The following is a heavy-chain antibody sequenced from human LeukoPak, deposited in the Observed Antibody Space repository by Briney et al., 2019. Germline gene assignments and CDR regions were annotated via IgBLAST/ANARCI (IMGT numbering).Heavy chain of an antibody. CDR1: GGSISSYY. D-gene: IGHD3-3*01. CDR2: IYYSGST. CDR3: ARGTIWSGYPY. V-gene: IGHV4-59*01. Sequence: SETLSLTCTVSGGSISSYYWSWIRQPPGKGLEWIGYIYYSGSTNYNPSLKSRVTIPVDTSKNQFSLKLSSVTAADTAVYYCARGTIWSGYPYWGQGTLVTVSS. J-gene: IGHJ4*02.